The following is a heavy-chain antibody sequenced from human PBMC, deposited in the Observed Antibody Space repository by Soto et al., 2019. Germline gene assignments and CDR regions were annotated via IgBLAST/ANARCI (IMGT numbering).Heavy chain of an antibody. CDR2: IYYSGST. J-gene: IGHJ5*02. Sequence: PSETLSLTCTVSDDSISSYYWNWIRQPPGKGLEWIGYIYYSGSTNYNPSLKSRVTISVDTSKNQFSLKLSSVTAADTAVYYCARSSSGYYNWFDPWGQGTLVTV. CDR1: DDSISSYY. V-gene: IGHV4-59*01. D-gene: IGHD6-13*01. CDR3: ARSSSGYYNWFDP.